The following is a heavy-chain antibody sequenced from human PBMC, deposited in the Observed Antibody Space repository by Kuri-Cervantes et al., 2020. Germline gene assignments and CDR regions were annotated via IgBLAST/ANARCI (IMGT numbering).Heavy chain of an antibody. CDR1: GFTFDDYA. J-gene: IGHJ4*02. Sequence: GESLKISCAASGFTFDDYAMNWVRQAPGKGLEWVSSISSSGSYIFYADSVKGRFTISRDNARNSLYLQMNSLRAEDTAVYYCARVAGGATLNAAYWGQGTLVTVSS. V-gene: IGHV3-21*03. D-gene: IGHD1-26*01. CDR2: ISSSGSYI. CDR3: ARVAGGATLNAAY.